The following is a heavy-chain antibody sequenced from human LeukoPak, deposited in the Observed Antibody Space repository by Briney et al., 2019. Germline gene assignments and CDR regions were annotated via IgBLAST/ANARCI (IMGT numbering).Heavy chain of an antibody. CDR1: GGSISSGSYY. J-gene: IGHJ6*03. Sequence: SQTLSLTCTVSGGSISSGSYYWSWIRQPAGKGLEWIGRIYTSGSTNYNPSLKSRVTISVDTSKNQFSLKLSSVTAADTAVYYCARGSYYYYYMDVWGKGTTVTVSS. V-gene: IGHV4-61*02. CDR3: ARGSYYYYYMDV. CDR2: IYTSGST.